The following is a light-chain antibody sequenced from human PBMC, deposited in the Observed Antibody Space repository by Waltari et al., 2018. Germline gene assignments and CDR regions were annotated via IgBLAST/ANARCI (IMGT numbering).Light chain of an antibody. J-gene: IGKJ4*01. CDR3: QKYDISPLT. V-gene: IGKV3-20*01. Sequence: EIVLTQSPGTLSLSPGERATLSCRASQTVRTTYLAWYQQKPGQAPTLLIYGASSSATGIPDRFSGSGSGTDFSLTISSLEPEDFAVYCCQKYDISPLTFGGGTKVEIK. CDR1: QTVRTTY. CDR2: GAS.